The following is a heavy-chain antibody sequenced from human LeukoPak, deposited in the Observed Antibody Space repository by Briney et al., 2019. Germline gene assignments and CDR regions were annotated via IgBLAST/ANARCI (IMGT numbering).Heavy chain of an antibody. Sequence: PSQTLSLTCTVSGGSISSGSYYWSWIRQPARKGLEWIGRIYTSGSTNYNPSLKSRVTISVDTSKNQFSLKLSSVTAADTAVYYCARDRPGSPIWGQGTMVTVSS. D-gene: IGHD3-10*01. CDR1: GGSISSGSYY. CDR2: IYTSGST. V-gene: IGHV4-61*02. J-gene: IGHJ3*02. CDR3: ARDRPGSPI.